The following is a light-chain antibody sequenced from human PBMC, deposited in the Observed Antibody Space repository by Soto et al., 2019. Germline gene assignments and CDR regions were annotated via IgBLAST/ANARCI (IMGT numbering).Light chain of an antibody. V-gene: IGLV2-23*02. CDR1: SSDFGNYNL. J-gene: IGLJ1*01. CDR2: EVN. CDR3: CSFTSSNTHV. Sequence: QSVLTQPASVSGSPGQSITISCTGTSSDFGNYNLVSWYQQHPGKVPKLILFEVNKRPSGVSGRSSGSKSGNTASLTISGLQAEDEADYYCCSFTSSNTHVFGTGTKVTVL.